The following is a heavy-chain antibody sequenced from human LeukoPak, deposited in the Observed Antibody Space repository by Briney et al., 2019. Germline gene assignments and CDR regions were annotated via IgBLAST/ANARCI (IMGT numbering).Heavy chain of an antibody. J-gene: IGHJ5*02. Sequence: PSETLSLTCAVYGGSFSGYYWSWIRQPRGKGLEWIGEINHSGSTNYNPSLKSRVSISVDTSKNQFSLKLSSVTAADTAVYYCASWFGELNTNWFDPWGQGTLVTVSS. CDR3: ASWFGELNTNWFDP. D-gene: IGHD3-10*01. V-gene: IGHV4-34*01. CDR2: INHSGST. CDR1: GGSFSGYY.